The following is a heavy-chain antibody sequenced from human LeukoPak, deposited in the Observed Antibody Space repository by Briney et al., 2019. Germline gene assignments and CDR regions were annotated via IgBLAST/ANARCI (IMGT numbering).Heavy chain of an antibody. J-gene: IGHJ4*02. V-gene: IGHV1-8*01. CDR2: MNPNSGNT. Sequence: ASVKVCCKASGYTFASYDIKCMRQATGQWLEWMGWMNPNSGNTGYAQKFQGRVTMTRNTSISTAYMELSSLRSEDTAVYYCARRYCSSTSCHYFDYWGQGTLVTVSS. CDR1: GYTFASYD. D-gene: IGHD2-2*01. CDR3: ARRYCSSTSCHYFDY.